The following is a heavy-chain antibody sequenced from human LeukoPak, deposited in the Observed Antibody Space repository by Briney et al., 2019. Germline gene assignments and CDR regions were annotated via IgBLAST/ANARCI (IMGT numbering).Heavy chain of an antibody. CDR1: GFTFSSYS. J-gene: IGHJ6*03. D-gene: IGHD6-19*01. CDR2: ISSSSSYI. CDR3: ARDLMSSGWYSRLYYYYYMDV. V-gene: IGHV3-21*01. Sequence: GGSLRLSCAASGFTFSSYSMNWVRQAPGKGLEWVSSISSSSSYIYYADSVKGRFTISRDNAKNSLYLQMNSLRAEDTAVYYCARDLMSSGWYSRLYYYYYMDVWDKGTTVTVSS.